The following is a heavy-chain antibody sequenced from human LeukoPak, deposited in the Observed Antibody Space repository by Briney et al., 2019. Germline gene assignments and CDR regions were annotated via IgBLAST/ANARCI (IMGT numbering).Heavy chain of an antibody. CDR1: EVTVSSNY. CDR2: IYSGGRT. D-gene: IGHD4-17*01. CDR3: ARDNGAAQFDY. Sequence: PGGSLRLSCAASEVTVSSNYMSWVRQAPGKGLEWVSVIYSGGRTYYADSVKGRFTISRDNSKNTLYLQMNSLRAEDTAVYYCARDNGAAQFDYWGQGTLVTVSS. J-gene: IGHJ4*02. V-gene: IGHV3-66*01.